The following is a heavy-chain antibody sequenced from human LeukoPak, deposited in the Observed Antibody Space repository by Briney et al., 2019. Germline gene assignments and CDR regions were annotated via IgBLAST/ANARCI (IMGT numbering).Heavy chain of an antibody. CDR2: ISAYNGNT. J-gene: IGHJ6*03. D-gene: IGHD2-15*01. Sequence: GASVKLPCKASGYTFTSYGISWVRQAHAPGHERMGWISAYNGNTNYAQKLQGRVTMTTDTSTSTAYMELRSLRSDDTAVYYCASRVPCSGGSCYSDYYYYYMDVWGKGTTVTVSS. CDR3: ASRVPCSGGSCYSDYYYYYMDV. V-gene: IGHV1-18*01. CDR1: GYTFTSYG.